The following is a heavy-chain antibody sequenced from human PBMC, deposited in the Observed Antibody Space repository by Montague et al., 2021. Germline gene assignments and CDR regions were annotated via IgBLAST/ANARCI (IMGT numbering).Heavy chain of an antibody. CDR1: GASITSNIYY. CDR2: IYYSGNS. CDR3: ARVFSSWYVGWFDP. V-gene: IGHV4-39*07. D-gene: IGHD6-13*01. Sequence: SETLSLTCTVSGASITSNIYYWGWISQSPGKGLEWIRSIYYSGNSFYQPSLKSRITMAVDTSKNQFSLKLSSVTAADTAIYYCARVFSSWYVGWFDPWGQGTLVTVSS. J-gene: IGHJ5*02.